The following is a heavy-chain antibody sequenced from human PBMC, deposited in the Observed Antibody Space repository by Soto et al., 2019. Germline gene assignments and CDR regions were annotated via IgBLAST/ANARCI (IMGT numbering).Heavy chain of an antibody. CDR2: MSHKPNIV. J-gene: IGHJ4*02. V-gene: IGHV3-48*02. CDR1: GFTFSLYT. D-gene: IGHD6-25*01. Sequence: PGGSLRLSCAASGFTFSLYTMNWVRQAPGKGLEWISYMSHKPNIVNYADSVRGRFTVSRDNARNALYLQMDNLRDEDTAVYYCAREDWDQRRKFFDHWGQGVLVTVSS. CDR3: AREDWDQRRKFFDH.